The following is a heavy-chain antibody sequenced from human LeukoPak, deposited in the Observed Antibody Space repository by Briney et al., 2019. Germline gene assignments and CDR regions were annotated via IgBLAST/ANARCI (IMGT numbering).Heavy chain of an antibody. J-gene: IGHJ5*02. CDR1: GGSFSNHY. V-gene: IGHV4-34*01. CDR3: GRVPDVIARPCET. D-gene: IGHD1-1*01. Sequence: PSETLSLTCAVYGGSFSNHYWTWIRQTPGRGYEWIGESSHTGDITGYNPSLKGRATIFVDSSKKQFSLRVTSVTAGETGIFYCGRVPDVIARPCETWGPGTVVTVSS. CDR2: SSHTGDIT.